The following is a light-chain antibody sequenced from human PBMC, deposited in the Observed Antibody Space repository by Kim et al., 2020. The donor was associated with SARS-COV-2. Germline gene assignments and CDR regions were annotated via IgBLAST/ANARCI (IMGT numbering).Light chain of an antibody. CDR3: SSYAGSKDAYV. CDR1: SSDIGGYKY. V-gene: IGLV2-8*01. Sequence: SGATACTGSSSDIGGYKYVSWYQQHPGNAPRLLIYEVNQRPSGVRDRFSGSKSGNTASLTVSGLQAEDEAVYYCSSYAGSKDAYVFGGGTKVTVL. J-gene: IGLJ1*01. CDR2: EVN.